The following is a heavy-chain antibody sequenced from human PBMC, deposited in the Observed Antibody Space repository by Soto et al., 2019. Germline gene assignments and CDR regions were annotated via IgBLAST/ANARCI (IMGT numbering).Heavy chain of an antibody. D-gene: IGHD3-10*01. CDR3: ARGDMVRGVTQFDY. CDR2: IYYSGST. J-gene: IGHJ4*02. Sequence: QVQLQESGPGLVKPSQTLSLTCTVSGGSISSGGYYWSWIRQHPGKGLEWIGYIYYSGSTYYIPSLKSRVTISVDTSKNQFSLKLSSVTAADTAVYYCARGDMVRGVTQFDYWGQGTLVTVSS. V-gene: IGHV4-31*03. CDR1: GGSISSGGYY.